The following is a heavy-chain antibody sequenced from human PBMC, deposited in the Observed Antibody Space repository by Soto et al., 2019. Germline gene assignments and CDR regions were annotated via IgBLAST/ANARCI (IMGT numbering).Heavy chain of an antibody. J-gene: IGHJ4*02. CDR3: ARGLGQGDAPDKYYFDS. CDR2: INHRGST. Sequence: QVQLQQWGAGLLKPSETLSLSCAVYGGSFSGYYWTWIRQPPGEGLQWIGEINHRGSTNQSPSLKSRVSILVDTSKNQFSLRLNSVTAADTAVYYCARGLGQGDAPDKYYFDSWGQGTLVTVSS. CDR1: GGSFSGYY. D-gene: IGHD3-10*01. V-gene: IGHV4-34*01.